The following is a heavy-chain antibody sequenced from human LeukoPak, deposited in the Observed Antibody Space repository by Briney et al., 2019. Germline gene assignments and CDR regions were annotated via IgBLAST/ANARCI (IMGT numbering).Heavy chain of an antibody. J-gene: IGHJ3*02. D-gene: IGHD3-3*01. V-gene: IGHV4-61*02. CDR2: IYTSGST. Sequence: PSETLSLTCTVSGVSISSGSYYWSWIRQPAGKGLEWIGRIYTSGSTNYNPSLKSRVTISVDTSKNQFSLKLSSVTAADTAVYYCATAHTVYDFWSGDSVDAFDIWGQGTMVTVSS. CDR1: GVSISSGSYY. CDR3: ATAHTVYDFWSGDSVDAFDI.